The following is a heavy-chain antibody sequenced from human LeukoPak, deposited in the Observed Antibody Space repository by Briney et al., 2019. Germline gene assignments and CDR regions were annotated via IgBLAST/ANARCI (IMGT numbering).Heavy chain of an antibody. Sequence: ASVKVSCKASGYTFTGHFIYWVRQAPGQGLEWMGRINPNRGGTKYAQKFQGRVTITTDTSITTVYMELSRLRSDDTAVYYCARAAASWYADYWGQGTLVTVSS. J-gene: IGHJ4*02. CDR2: INPNRGGT. CDR1: GYTFTGHF. D-gene: IGHD6-13*01. V-gene: IGHV1-2*06. CDR3: ARAAASWYADY.